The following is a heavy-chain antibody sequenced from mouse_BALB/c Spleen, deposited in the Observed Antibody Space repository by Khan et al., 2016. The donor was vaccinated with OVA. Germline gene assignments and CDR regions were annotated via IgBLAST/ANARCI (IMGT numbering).Heavy chain of an antibody. V-gene: IGHV1-20*02. D-gene: IGHD1-1*01. Sequence: IQLVQSGPELVKPGASVKISCKASGYSFTGYFMNWVMQSHGKSLEWIGRINPHIGETFYNQKFKGKATLTVDEYSSTAHMELRSLASEDSEVYYCARVYGSDFDYWGQGTTLTVSS. J-gene: IGHJ2*01. CDR3: ARVYGSDFDY. CDR2: INPHIGET. CDR1: GYSFTGYF.